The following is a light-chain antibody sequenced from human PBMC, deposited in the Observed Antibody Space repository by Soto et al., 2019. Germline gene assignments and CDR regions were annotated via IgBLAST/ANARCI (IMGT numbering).Light chain of an antibody. V-gene: IGKV3-15*01. CDR3: QQYNTWQT. Sequence: EIVMTQSPATLSVSPGERATLSCRASQSVGSNLAWYQQRPGQAPRLLIQDASTRATGIPARFSGSGSGTEFTLTISSLQSEDFMVYYCQQYNTWQTFGQGTKVEIK. CDR2: DAS. J-gene: IGKJ1*01. CDR1: QSVGSN.